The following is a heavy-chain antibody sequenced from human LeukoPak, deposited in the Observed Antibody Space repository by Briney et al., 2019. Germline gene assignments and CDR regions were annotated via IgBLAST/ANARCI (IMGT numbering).Heavy chain of an antibody. J-gene: IGHJ4*02. Sequence: PGGSLRLSCAASGFTFSDYYMTWVRQAPGKGLEWVSVIYGGGDTTYYADSVKGRFTISRDSSKNTMYLQMNSLRPEDTAVYYCTRDSGIAVAATYDYWGQGTLVTVSS. CDR1: GFTFSDYY. D-gene: IGHD6-19*01. V-gene: IGHV3-66*02. CDR2: IYGGGDTT. CDR3: TRDSGIAVAATYDY.